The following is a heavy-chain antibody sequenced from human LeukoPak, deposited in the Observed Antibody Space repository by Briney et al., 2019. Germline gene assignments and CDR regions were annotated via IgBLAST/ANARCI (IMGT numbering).Heavy chain of an antibody. CDR1: GFTFSSFA. D-gene: IGHD3-10*01. V-gene: IGHV3-21*01. Sequence: PGGSLRLSCAASGFTFSSFAMSWVRQAPGKGLEWVSSISSSSSYIYYADSVKGRFTISRDNAKNSLYLQMNSLRAEDTAVYYCARAGITMVRGVISFSERFPAYWGQGTLVTVSS. J-gene: IGHJ4*02. CDR3: ARAGITMVRGVISFSERFPAY. CDR2: ISSSSSYI.